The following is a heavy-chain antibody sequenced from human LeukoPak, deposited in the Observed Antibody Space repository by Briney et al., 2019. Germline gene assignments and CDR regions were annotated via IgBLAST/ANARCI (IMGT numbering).Heavy chain of an antibody. CDR1: GFTFSSYS. J-gene: IGHJ4*02. Sequence: GGSLRLSCAASGFTFSSYSMNWVRQAPGKGLEWVSSISSSSSYIYYAGSVKGRFTISRDNAKNSLYLQMNSLRAEDTAVYYCATTTIMVRGAIDYWGQGTLVTVSS. V-gene: IGHV3-21*01. CDR3: ATTTIMVRGAIDY. CDR2: ISSSSSYI. D-gene: IGHD3-10*01.